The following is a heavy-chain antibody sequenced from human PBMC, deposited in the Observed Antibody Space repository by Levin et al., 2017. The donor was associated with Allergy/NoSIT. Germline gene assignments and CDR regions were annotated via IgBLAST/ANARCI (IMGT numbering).Heavy chain of an antibody. D-gene: IGHD4-17*01. CDR1: GGSFGGVY. J-gene: IGHJ3*02. CDR2: ISHRGST. Sequence: SETLSLTCDVYGGSFGGVYWSWLRQPPGKGLEWIGEISHRGSTTYNPSLKSRVTISLATSRNQFSVKLKSVTAAATAVYYCAVFLLRYGVFDIWGQGKMVTVSS. V-gene: IGHV4-34*01. CDR3: AVFLLRYGVFDI.